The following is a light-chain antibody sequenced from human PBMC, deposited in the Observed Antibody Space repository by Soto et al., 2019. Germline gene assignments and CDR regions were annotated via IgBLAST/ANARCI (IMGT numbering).Light chain of an antibody. CDR2: ASS. Sequence: DIQMTQSPSSLSASVGDRVTITCRASQSISTYLNWYHQKAGKAPKLLIYASSRLQSGVPSRFSGSGSGTDFTLTINSLQPENFATYYCQQSSDTPPTFGQGTNLEI. V-gene: IGKV1-39*01. CDR3: QQSSDTPPT. CDR1: QSISTY. J-gene: IGKJ2*01.